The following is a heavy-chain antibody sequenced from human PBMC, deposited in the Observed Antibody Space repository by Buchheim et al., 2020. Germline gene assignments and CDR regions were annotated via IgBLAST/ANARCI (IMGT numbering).Heavy chain of an antibody. J-gene: IGHJ6*03. Sequence: EVQLVESGGGLVQPGGSLRLSCAASGFTFSSYWMSWVRQAPGKGLEWVANIKQDGSEKYYVDSVKGRFTISRDNAKTYLYLQMNSLRAEDTAVYYCARGHPLRYFDWLQSTNYYYMDVWGKGTT. CDR3: ARGHPLRYFDWLQSTNYYYMDV. V-gene: IGHV3-7*01. D-gene: IGHD3-9*01. CDR1: GFTFSSYW. CDR2: IKQDGSEK.